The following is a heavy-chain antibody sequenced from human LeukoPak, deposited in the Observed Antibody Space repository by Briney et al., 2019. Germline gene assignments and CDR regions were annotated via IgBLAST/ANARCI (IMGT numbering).Heavy chain of an antibody. V-gene: IGHV4-39*02. D-gene: IGHD1-26*01. J-gene: IGHJ4*02. CDR3: ARLTRLSGGSYYGVLDY. CDR2: ISYSGSI. CDR1: GGSISSSSYF. Sequence: PSETLSLTCIVSGGSISSSSYFWGWIRQPPGKGLEWIGSISYSGSIYYNASLKSRVSISVDTSKNHFSLKLGSVTAADTAVYYCARLTRLSGGSYYGVLDYWGQGTLVTVSS.